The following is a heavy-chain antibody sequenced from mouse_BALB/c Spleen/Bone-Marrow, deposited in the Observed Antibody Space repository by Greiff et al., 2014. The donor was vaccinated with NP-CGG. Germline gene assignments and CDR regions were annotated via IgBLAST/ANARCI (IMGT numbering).Heavy chain of an antibody. CDR1: GFNIKDTY. CDR3: AQGYDWAMDY. CDR2: IDPANGNT. Sequence: EVQLQQSGAELEKPGASVKLSCTASGFNIKDTYMHWVKQRPEQGLEWIGRIDPANGNTKYDPKFQGKATITADTSSNTAYLQLNSLTSEDTAVYYCAQGYDWAMDYWGQGTSVTVSS. V-gene: IGHV14-3*02. D-gene: IGHD2-14*01. J-gene: IGHJ4*01.